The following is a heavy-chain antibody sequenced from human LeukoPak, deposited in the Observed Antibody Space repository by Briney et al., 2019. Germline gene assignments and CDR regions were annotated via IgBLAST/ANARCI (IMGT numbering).Heavy chain of an antibody. CDR2: IYYSGST. V-gene: IGHV4-39*07. CDR1: PDSISGRSCC. D-gene: IGHD4-17*01. Sequence: SETLSLTCTVSPDSISGRSCCCGSIRQPTGRGLECIGSIYYSGSTYYNPSLKSRVTKSEDASKSQYSPKPASVRFSDTAVYYFARLDYGDVYDYWGQGTLVTVSS. CDR3: ARLDYGDVYDY. J-gene: IGHJ4*02.